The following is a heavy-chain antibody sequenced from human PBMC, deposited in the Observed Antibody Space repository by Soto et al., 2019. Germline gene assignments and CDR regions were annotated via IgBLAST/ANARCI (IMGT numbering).Heavy chain of an antibody. Sequence: GSMKVSCNAPADTFTSYYIHWVRQAPGHGLEWMGMINPNGGSTRFAQTFQGRITMTKDTSTSTVYMELRSLRSEDTAVYYCARSSGGAFGISIEAIIWLAXVGQVSLVPGSX. V-gene: IGHV1-46*01. CDR1: ADTFTSYY. CDR3: ARSSGGAFGISIEAIIWLAX. J-gene: IGHJ5*02. D-gene: IGHD6-6*01. CDR2: INPNGGST.